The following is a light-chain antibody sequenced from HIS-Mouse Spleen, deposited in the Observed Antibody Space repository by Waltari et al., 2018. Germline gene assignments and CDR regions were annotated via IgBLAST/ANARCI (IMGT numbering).Light chain of an antibody. J-gene: IGLJ2*01. V-gene: IGLV3-21*01. Sequence: SYVLTQPPSVSVAPGKTARITCGGNNIGSKSVHWYQQKPGQAPVLVVYDDSDRPSGIPERVSGSSSGTMATLTISGAQVEDEADYYCYSTDSSGNHRVFGGGTKLTVL. CDR2: DDS. CDR1: NIGSKS. CDR3: YSTDSSGNHRV.